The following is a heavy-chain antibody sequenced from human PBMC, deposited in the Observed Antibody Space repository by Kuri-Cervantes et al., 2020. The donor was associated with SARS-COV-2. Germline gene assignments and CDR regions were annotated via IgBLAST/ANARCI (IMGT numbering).Heavy chain of an antibody. V-gene: IGHV4-38-2*01. J-gene: IGHJ4*02. CDR3: ARNIVVVVAATPSGFDY. D-gene: IGHD2-15*01. Sequence: SETLSLTCAVSGYSISSGYYWGWIRQPPGKRLEWIGSIYHSGSTYYNPSLKSRVTISVDTSKNQFSLKLSSVTAADTAVYYCARNIVVVVAATPSGFDYWGQGTLVTVSS. CDR2: IYHSGST. CDR1: GYSISSGYY.